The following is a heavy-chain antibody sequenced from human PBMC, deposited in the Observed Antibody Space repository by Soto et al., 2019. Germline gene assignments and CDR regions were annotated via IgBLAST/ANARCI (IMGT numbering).Heavy chain of an antibody. CDR3: ARGRYQPLLYYYYYGMDV. V-gene: IGHV1-69*12. J-gene: IGHJ6*02. D-gene: IGHD2-2*01. Sequence: QVQLVQSGAEVKKPGSSVKVSCKASGGTFSSYAISWLRQAPGQGLEWMGGIIPIFGTANYAQKFQGRVKITADEYTSKAYMELSSLRAEDTAVYYCARGRYQPLLYYYYYGMDVWGQGNTVTVS. CDR1: GGTFSSYA. CDR2: IIPIFGTA.